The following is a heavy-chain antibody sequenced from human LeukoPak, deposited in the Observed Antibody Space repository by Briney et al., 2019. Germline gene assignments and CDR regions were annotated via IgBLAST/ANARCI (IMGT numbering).Heavy chain of an antibody. Sequence: GRSLRLSCAASVFTFSDYGMHWARLAPGKGLEWVAHISHDGSSQNYADSVQGRFTISRDNSKNTVDLQMNSLRAEDTAVYYCAKDGPLPYTSTSFGRHFLEYWGQGTLVTVSS. CDR2: ISHDGSSQ. J-gene: IGHJ4*02. CDR1: VFTFSDYG. CDR3: AKDGPLPYTSTSFGRHFLEY. D-gene: IGHD6-13*01. V-gene: IGHV3-30*18.